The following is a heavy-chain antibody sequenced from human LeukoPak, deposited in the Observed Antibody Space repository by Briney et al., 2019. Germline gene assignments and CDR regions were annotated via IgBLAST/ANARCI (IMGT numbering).Heavy chain of an antibody. CDR2: INAKNGDT. CDR3: ARGWIFENYYFYMDV. J-gene: IGHJ6*03. V-gene: IGHV1-2*02. CDR1: GYTFSDYS. Sequence: ASVKVSCKTSGYTFSDYSIHWVQQAPGQGLEWMGWINAKNGDTKTAQRFLGRITMTRDTSISTAYMELTRLRSDDTAVYYCARGWIFENYYFYMDVWGEGTTVTISS. D-gene: IGHD2-2*03.